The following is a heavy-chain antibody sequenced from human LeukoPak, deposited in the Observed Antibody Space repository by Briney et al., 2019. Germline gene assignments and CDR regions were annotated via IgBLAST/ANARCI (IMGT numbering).Heavy chain of an antibody. CDR3: TRAEWLLGPFDY. Sequence: GRSLRLSCAASGFTFSRYAMHWVRQAPGKGLEWVAFISYDGSNKYYADSVKGRFTISRDNSKNTLYLQMNSLRPEDTAVYYCTRAEWLLGPFDYWGQGTLVTVSS. CDR1: GFTFSRYA. D-gene: IGHD5-12*01. J-gene: IGHJ4*02. V-gene: IGHV3-30-3*01. CDR2: ISYDGSNK.